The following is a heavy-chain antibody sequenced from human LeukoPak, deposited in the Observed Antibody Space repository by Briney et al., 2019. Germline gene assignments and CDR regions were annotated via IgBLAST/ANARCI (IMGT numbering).Heavy chain of an antibody. Sequence: SETLSLTCTVSGGSISSGDYYWSWIRQPPGKGLEWIGYIYYSGSTYYNPSLKSRVTISVDTSKNQFSLKLSSVTAADTAVYYCTIMVRGVTVSWFDPWGQGTLVTVSS. J-gene: IGHJ5*02. V-gene: IGHV4-30-4*01. CDR1: GGSISSGDYY. D-gene: IGHD3-10*01. CDR2: IYYSGST. CDR3: TIMVRGVTVSWFDP.